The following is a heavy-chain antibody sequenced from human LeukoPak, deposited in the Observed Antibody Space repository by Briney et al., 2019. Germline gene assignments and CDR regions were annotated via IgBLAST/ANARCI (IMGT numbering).Heavy chain of an antibody. V-gene: IGHV1-3*01. CDR3: ARSKVRGVIITRGYFDY. J-gene: IGHJ4*02. CDR1: GYTFTSYG. Sequence: ASVKVSCKASGYTFTSYGISWVRQAPGQRLEWMGWINAGNGNTKYSQKFQGRVTITRDTSASTAYMELSSLRSEDTAVYYCARSKVRGVIITRGYFDYWGQGTLVTVSS. D-gene: IGHD3-10*01. CDR2: INAGNGNT.